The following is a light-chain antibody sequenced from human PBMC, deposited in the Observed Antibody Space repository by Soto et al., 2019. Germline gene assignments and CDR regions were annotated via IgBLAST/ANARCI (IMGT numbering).Light chain of an antibody. CDR2: AAT. Sequence: DIQMTQSPSSLSASVGDRITITCRASQGISNHLAWYQQKPGKVPELMIYAATTLQSGVPSRFSGSESGTDFTLTISGLQPEDVATYYCQKYDRAPWTFGQGTKVEIK. V-gene: IGKV1-27*01. J-gene: IGKJ1*01. CDR3: QKYDRAPWT. CDR1: QGISNH.